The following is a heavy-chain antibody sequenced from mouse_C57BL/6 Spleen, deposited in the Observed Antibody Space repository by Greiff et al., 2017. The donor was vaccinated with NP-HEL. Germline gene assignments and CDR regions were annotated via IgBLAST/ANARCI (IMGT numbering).Heavy chain of an antibody. CDR2: ISDGGSYT. Sequence: EVQLVESGGGLVKPGGSLKLSCAASGFTFSSYAMSWVRQTPEKRLEWVATISDGGSYTYYPDNVKGRFTISRDNAKNNLYLQMSHLKSEDTAMYYCARSETTVVAGNYFDYWGQGTTLTVSS. CDR3: ARSETTVVAGNYFDY. D-gene: IGHD1-1*01. V-gene: IGHV5-4*01. J-gene: IGHJ2*01. CDR1: GFTFSSYA.